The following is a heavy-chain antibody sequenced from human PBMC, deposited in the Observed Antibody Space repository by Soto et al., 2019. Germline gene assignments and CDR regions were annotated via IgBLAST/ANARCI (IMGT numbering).Heavy chain of an antibody. D-gene: IGHD3-3*01. J-gene: IGHJ4*02. CDR1: GGSVSSGSYY. Sequence: KASETLSLTCTVSGGSVSSGSYYWSWIRQPPGKGLEYIGYLYYSGSTNYNPSLKSRVTISVDTPKNQFSLKLTSVTAADTATYYCARGQAFWTGYYRMPYYFDYWGQGTLVTVSS. CDR3: ARGQAFWTGYYRMPYYFDY. CDR2: LYYSGST. V-gene: IGHV4-61*01.